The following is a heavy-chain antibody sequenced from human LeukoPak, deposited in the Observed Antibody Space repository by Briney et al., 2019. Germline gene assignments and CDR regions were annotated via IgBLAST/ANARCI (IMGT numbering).Heavy chain of an antibody. CDR2: ISGSGGNT. D-gene: IGHD3-10*01. V-gene: IGHV3-23*01. CDR1: GYIHSRYA. CDR3: AIDPLFRGYTVLYFFDC. Sequence: GGSLRLSCAASGYIHSRYAMRGVRQAPGKGLEWVSTISGSGGNTFYADSVKGRFTISRDNSKNTLYLQMNSLRAEDTAVYYCAIDPLFRGYTVLYFFDCWGQGTLVTVSS. J-gene: IGHJ4*02.